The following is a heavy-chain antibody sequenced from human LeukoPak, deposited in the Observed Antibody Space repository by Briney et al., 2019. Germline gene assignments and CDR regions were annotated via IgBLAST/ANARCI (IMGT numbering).Heavy chain of an antibody. D-gene: IGHD1-26*01. V-gene: IGHV2-70*04. CDR3: ARMARGSLIDY. CDR1: GFSLSTSRMR. J-gene: IGHJ4*02. Sequence: SGPTLVNPTETLTLTCTFSGFSLSTSRMRVIWIRQPPGKALEWLARIDWDDDKFYSTSLKHRLTIPKETPKNQVVLTMTTMDPVDTAPYYCARMARGSLIDYWGQGTLVTVSS. CDR2: IDWDDDK.